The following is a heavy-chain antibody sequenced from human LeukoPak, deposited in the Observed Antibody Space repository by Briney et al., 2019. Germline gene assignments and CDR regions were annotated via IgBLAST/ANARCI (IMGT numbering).Heavy chain of an antibody. D-gene: IGHD3-9*01. CDR1: GFTFSDYY. J-gene: IGHJ4*02. Sequence: GSLRLSCAASGFTFSDYYMSWIRQAPGKGLEWVSYISSSGSTIYYADSVKGRFTISRDNAKNSLYLQMTSLRAEDTAVYYCAREGYDILTGYLPLDYWGQGTLVTVSS. CDR2: ISSSGSTI. CDR3: AREGYDILTGYLPLDY. V-gene: IGHV3-11*04.